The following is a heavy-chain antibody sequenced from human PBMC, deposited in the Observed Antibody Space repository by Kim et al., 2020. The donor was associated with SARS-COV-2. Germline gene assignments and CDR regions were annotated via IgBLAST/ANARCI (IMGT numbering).Heavy chain of an antibody. CDR2: ISSSSSYI. V-gene: IGHV3-21*01. D-gene: IGHD5-18*01. CDR3: ARGGRHTALRY. Sequence: LSLTCAASGFTFSSYSMNWVRQAPGKGLEWVSSISSSSSYIYYADSVKGRFTISRDNAKNSLYLQMNSLRAEDTAVYYCARGGRHTALRYWGQGTLVTVSS. J-gene: IGHJ4*02. CDR1: GFTFSSYS.